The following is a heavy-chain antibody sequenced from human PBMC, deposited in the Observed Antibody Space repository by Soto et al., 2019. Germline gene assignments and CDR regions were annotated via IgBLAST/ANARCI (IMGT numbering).Heavy chain of an antibody. CDR1: GGSISSEYYH. CDR2: IHYTGSI. D-gene: IGHD2-21*02. J-gene: IGHJ6*02. CDR3: AREDDGGDRDYYGLDV. V-gene: IGHV4-30-4*08. Sequence: SETLSLTCIFSGGSISSEYYHWTWIRQSPGKGLEWIGYIHYTGSIMYNPSFKSRLTMAVDTSKNQFSLQLTSVTAADTAVYFCAREDDGGDRDYYGLDVWGQGTTVTVSS.